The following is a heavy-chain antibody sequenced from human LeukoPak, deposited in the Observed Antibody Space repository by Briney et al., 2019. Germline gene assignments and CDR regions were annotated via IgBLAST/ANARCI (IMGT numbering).Heavy chain of an antibody. CDR1: GFTFSSYA. D-gene: IGHD6-19*01. Sequence: PGGSLKLSCAASGFTFSSYAMSWVRQAPGKGLEWVSAISGSGGSTYYADSVKGRFTISRDNSKNTLYLQMNSLRAEDTAVYYCAKDQSGWSRIFDYWGQGTLVTVSS. J-gene: IGHJ4*02. CDR2: ISGSGGST. CDR3: AKDQSGWSRIFDY. V-gene: IGHV3-23*01.